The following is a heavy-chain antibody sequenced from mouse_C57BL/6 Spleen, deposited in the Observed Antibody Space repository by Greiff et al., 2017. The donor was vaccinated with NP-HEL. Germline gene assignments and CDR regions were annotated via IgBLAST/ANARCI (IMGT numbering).Heavy chain of an antibody. V-gene: IGHV14-4*01. CDR2: IDPENGDT. J-gene: IGHJ3*01. D-gene: IGHD1-1*01. Sequence: VQLQQSGAELVRPGASVKLSCTASGFHIKDDYMHWVKQRPEQGLEWIGWIDPENGDTEYASKFQGKATITADTSSNTAYLQLSSLTSEDTAVYYCTTGYYGSSSLAYWGQGTLVTVSA. CDR3: TTGYYGSSSLAY. CDR1: GFHIKDDY.